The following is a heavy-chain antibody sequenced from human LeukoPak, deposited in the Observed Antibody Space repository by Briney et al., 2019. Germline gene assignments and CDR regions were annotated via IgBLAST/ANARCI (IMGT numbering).Heavy chain of an antibody. J-gene: IGHJ4*02. CDR1: GGSFSGYY. CDR3: ARDTRNYYDSSGYYLFDY. V-gene: IGHV4-34*01. D-gene: IGHD3-22*01. CDR2: ISYSGST. Sequence: SETLSLTCAVYGGSFSGYYWSWIRQPPGKGLEWIGTISYSGSTYYNPSLKSRVTISVDTSKNQFSLKLSSVTAADTAVYYCARDTRNYYDSSGYYLFDYWGQGTLVTVSS.